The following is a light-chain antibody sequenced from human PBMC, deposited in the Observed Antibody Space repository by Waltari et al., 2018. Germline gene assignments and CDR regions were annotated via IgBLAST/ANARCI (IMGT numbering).Light chain of an antibody. CDR3: QALGSNRWV. CDR1: ILGNNY. V-gene: IGLV3-1*01. CDR2: EDI. J-gene: IGLJ3*02. Sequence: SYELTQPPSVSVSPGQTASITSSGDILGNNYASWYHHKPGQSPLLVIYEDIKRPSGIPERFSGSKSGNTATLTISGTQSMDDADYYCQALGSNRWVFGGGTKLTVL.